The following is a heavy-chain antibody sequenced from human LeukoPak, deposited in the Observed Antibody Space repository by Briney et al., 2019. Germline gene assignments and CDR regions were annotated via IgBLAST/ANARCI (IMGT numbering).Heavy chain of an antibody. J-gene: IGHJ4*02. Sequence: NPSETLSLTCTVSGGSISSSSYYWGWIRQPPGKGLEWIGSIYYSGSTYYNPSLKSRVTISVDTSKNQFSLKLSSVTAADTAVYYCASESTRDGYSTWGQGTLVTVSS. D-gene: IGHD5-24*01. CDR1: GGSISSSSYY. V-gene: IGHV4-39*01. CDR3: ASESTRDGYST. CDR2: IYYSGST.